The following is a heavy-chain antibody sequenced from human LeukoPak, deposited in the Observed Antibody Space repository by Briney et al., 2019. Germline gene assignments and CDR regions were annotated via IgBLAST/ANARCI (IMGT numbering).Heavy chain of an antibody. CDR2: IKEDGSEK. Sequence: GGSLRLSCAASGFTFSTYLMSWVRQAPGKGLEWVANIKEDGSEKYYVDSVKGRFTISRDNAKNSLYLQMNSLRAEDTAVYYCARQQHYYDSSGYYDDAFDIWGQGTMVTVSS. J-gene: IGHJ3*02. D-gene: IGHD3-22*01. CDR3: ARQQHYYDSSGYYDDAFDI. V-gene: IGHV3-7*03. CDR1: GFTFSTYL.